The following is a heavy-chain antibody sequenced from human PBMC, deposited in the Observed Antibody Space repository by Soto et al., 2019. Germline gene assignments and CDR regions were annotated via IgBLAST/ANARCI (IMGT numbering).Heavy chain of an antibody. D-gene: IGHD3-3*01. CDR2: IYYSGGT. V-gene: IGHV4-59*08. CDR1: GGSISSYY. CDR3: ATRQHYDFWSGYHDYYYMDV. J-gene: IGHJ6*03. Sequence: QVQLQESGPGLVKPSETLSLTCTVSGGSISSYYWSWIRQPPGKGLEWIGYIYYSGGTNYNPSLKRRGTLSVDTSKNQFSLKLSSVTAADPAVYYCATRQHYDFWSGYHDYYYMDVWGKGTTVTVSS.